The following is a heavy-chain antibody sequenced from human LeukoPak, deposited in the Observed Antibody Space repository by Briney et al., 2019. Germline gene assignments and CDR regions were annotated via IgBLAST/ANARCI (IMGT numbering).Heavy chain of an antibody. CDR1: DDSFSGYF. V-gene: IGHV4-34*01. J-gene: IGHJ4*02. CDR2: IDHTGST. Sequence: SETLSLTCVVYDDSFSGYFWSWIRQPPGKGLEWIGEIDHTGSTNYNPSLKSRVTISVDTSKNQFSLKLSSVTAADTAVYYCASIIWGDCSSTSCYAFDYWGQGTLVTVSS. D-gene: IGHD2-2*01. CDR3: ASIIWGDCSSTSCYAFDY.